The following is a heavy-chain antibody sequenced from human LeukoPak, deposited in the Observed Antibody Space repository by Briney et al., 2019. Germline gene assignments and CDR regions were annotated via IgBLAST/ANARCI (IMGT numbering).Heavy chain of an antibody. D-gene: IGHD6-19*01. Sequence: SETLSLTCTVSGGSISGSSYYWGWIRQPPGKGLEWIGSIYYSGSTYYNPSLKSRVTISVDTSKNQFSLKLSSVTAADTAVYYCARHGGVAGTSSFDYWGQGTLVTVSS. CDR3: ARHGGVAGTSSFDY. J-gene: IGHJ4*02. CDR1: GGSISGSSYY. V-gene: IGHV4-39*01. CDR2: IYYSGST.